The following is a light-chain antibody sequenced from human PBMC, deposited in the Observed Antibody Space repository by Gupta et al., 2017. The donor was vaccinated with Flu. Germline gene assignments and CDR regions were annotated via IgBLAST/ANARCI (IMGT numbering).Light chain of an antibody. Sequence: QSALTPPASVSGSPGQSITIPCTGTSSDIGSYDYVSWYQQSPGRSPQLLIYDVSNRPSGISHRFSGSKSGNTASLTISGLQAEDEADYYCSSYSATGALALFGGGTKVTVL. CDR1: SSDIGSYDY. J-gene: IGLJ2*01. V-gene: IGLV2-14*01. CDR2: DVS. CDR3: SSYSATGALAL.